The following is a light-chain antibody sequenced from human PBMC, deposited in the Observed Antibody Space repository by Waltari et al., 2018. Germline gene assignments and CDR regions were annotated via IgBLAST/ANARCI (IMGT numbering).Light chain of an antibody. V-gene: IGLV2-14*03. CDR3: SSYTTSSTL. CDR2: DVR. CDR1: SSDVGDYDH. Sequence: QSALTQPASVSGSPGQSITISCTGTSSDVGDYDHVSWYQQHPGKAPKLMIYDVRKRPSVVSIRFSGSTSSNSASLTISELQAEDKADYYCSSYTTSSTLFGTGTKVTVL. J-gene: IGLJ1*01.